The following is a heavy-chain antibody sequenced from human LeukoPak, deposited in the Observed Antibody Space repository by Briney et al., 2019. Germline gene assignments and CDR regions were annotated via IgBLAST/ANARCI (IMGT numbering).Heavy chain of an antibody. J-gene: IGHJ4*02. CDR2: INGDGSST. V-gene: IGHV3-74*01. CDR3: ARATYDYVWGSYRYNSQFDY. D-gene: IGHD3-16*02. Sequence: PGGSLRLSCAASGFTFSSYWMNWVRQAPGKGLVWVSRINGDGSSTNYADSVKGRFTISRDNARNSLYLQLNSLRAEDTAVYYCARATYDYVWGSYRYNSQFDYWGQGTLVTVSS. CDR1: GFTFSSYW.